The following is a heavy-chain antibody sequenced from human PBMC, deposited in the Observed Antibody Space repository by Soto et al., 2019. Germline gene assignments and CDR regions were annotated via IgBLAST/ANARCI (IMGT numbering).Heavy chain of an antibody. V-gene: IGHV1-18*01. CDR1: GYTFASYA. J-gene: IGHJ4*02. CDR2: ISAYNGNT. CDR3: ARDPPPPDY. Sequence: QVQLVQSGAEVKKPGASVKVSCKASGYTFASYAISWMRQAPGQGLEWMGWISAYNGNTNYAQKLQGRVTMTTDTSTSTANMELRSLSSDDTAVYYCARDPPPPDYWGQGTLVTVSS.